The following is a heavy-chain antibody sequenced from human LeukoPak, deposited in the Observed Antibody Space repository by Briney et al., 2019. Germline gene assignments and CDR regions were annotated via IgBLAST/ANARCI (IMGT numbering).Heavy chain of an antibody. Sequence: EASVKVSCKASGGTFNSYAISWVRQAPGQGLEWMGGIIPIFGTANYAQKFQGRVTITADESTSTAYMELSSLRSEDTAVYYCARGSPGASVAGRQYIFDYWGQGTLVTVSS. J-gene: IGHJ4*02. CDR3: ARGSPGASVAGRQYIFDY. CDR2: IIPIFGTA. D-gene: IGHD6-19*01. V-gene: IGHV1-69*13. CDR1: GGTFNSYA.